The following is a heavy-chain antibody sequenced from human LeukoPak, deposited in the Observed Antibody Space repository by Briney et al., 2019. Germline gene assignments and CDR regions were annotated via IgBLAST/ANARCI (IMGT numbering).Heavy chain of an antibody. CDR2: IYPGDSDT. Sequence: ESLKICCKGSGYSINNHWIGWVRQTPRKRQEWMGIIYPGDSDTKYSPSFQGQVTISADKSISTAYLQWSSLKSSDTAMYYCATLAVAVAGTPFDYWGQGTLVTVSS. D-gene: IGHD6-13*01. CDR3: ATLAVAVAGTPFDY. CDR1: GYSINNHW. J-gene: IGHJ4*02. V-gene: IGHV5-51*01.